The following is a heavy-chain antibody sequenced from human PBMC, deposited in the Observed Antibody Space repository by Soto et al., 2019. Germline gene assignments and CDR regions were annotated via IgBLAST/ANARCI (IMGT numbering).Heavy chain of an antibody. V-gene: IGHV1-18*04. CDR3: ARLGWELLSGRRYFDY. CDR1: GYTFSDFA. J-gene: IGHJ4*02. Sequence: QVLLVQSGPEGKKPGASMKVACQTSGYTFSDFALTWVRQAPDQGLAWLGWISPYTGNTNYAQRLQDRVTMTTDTSTSTAYLELRSLRSDDTAVYYCARLGWELLSGRRYFDYWGQGTLVTVSS. CDR2: ISPYTGNT. D-gene: IGHD1-26*01.